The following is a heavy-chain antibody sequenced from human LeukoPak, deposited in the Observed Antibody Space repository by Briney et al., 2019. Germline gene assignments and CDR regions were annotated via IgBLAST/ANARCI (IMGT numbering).Heavy chain of an antibody. CDR3: AKGYCSGGSCWDYFDY. D-gene: IGHD2-15*01. J-gene: IGHJ4*02. CDR1: GITFSSHA. Sequence: GGSLRLSCAASGITFSSHAMSWVRQAPGKGLEWVSGISDSGGSTYYADSVKGRFTISRDNSKNTLYLQMNSLRGEDTAAYYCAKGYCSGGSCWDYFDYWGQGTLVTVSS. CDR2: ISDSGGST. V-gene: IGHV3-23*01.